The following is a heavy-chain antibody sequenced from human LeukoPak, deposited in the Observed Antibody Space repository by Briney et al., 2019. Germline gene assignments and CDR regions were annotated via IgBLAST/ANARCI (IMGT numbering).Heavy chain of an antibody. Sequence: KPSETLSLTCAVYGGSFSGYYWSWIRRPPGKGLEWIGEINHSGSTNYNPSLKSRVTISVDTSKNQFSLKLSSVTAADTAVYYCARGGPDILTGYYKGRHDYWGQGTLVTVSS. D-gene: IGHD3-9*01. V-gene: IGHV4-34*01. CDR1: GGSFSGYY. J-gene: IGHJ4*02. CDR2: INHSGST. CDR3: ARGGPDILTGYYKGRHDY.